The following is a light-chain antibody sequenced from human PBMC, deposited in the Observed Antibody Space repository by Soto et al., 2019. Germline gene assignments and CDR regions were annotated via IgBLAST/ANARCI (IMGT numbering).Light chain of an antibody. Sequence: EIVLTQSRGTLSLSPGERATLSCRASQSVNNSYLAWYQQQPGQAPRLLIYGASSRATGIPDRFSGSGSGTDFTLTISRLEPEDFAVYYCQQYGSSPITFGQGTRLEIK. V-gene: IGKV3-20*01. CDR2: GAS. J-gene: IGKJ5*01. CDR3: QQYGSSPIT. CDR1: QSVNNSY.